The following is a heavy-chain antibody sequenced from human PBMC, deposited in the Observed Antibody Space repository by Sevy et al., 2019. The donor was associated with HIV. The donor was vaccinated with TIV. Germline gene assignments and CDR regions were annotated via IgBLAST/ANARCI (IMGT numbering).Heavy chain of an antibody. CDR3: ARTTYYYDSSGYRYFDY. CDR1: GYTFTSYG. V-gene: IGHV1-18*01. D-gene: IGHD3-22*01. CDR2: ISAYNGNT. J-gene: IGHJ4*02. Sequence: ASVKVSCKASGYTFTSYGISWVRQAPGQGLEGMGGISAYNGNTNYAQKLQGRVTMTTDTSTSTAYMELRSLRSDDTAVYYCARTTYYYDSSGYRYFDYCGQGTLVTVSS.